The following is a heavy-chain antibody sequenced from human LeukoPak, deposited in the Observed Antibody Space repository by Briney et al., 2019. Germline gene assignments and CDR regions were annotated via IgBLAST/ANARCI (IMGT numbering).Heavy chain of an antibody. D-gene: IGHD4-17*01. V-gene: IGHV4-34*01. J-gene: IGHJ4*02. CDR3: ARAYGILGY. Sequence: SETLSLTCAVYGGSFSGYYWSWIRQPPGKGLEWIGEINHSRSTNYNPSLKSRVTISVDTSKNQFSLKLSSVTAADTAVYYCARAYGILGYWGQGTLVTVSS. CDR2: INHSRST. CDR1: GGSFSGYY.